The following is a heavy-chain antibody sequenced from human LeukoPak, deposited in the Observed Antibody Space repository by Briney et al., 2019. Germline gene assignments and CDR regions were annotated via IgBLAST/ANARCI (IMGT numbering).Heavy chain of an antibody. D-gene: IGHD3-22*01. CDR1: GGSISSHY. CDR3: ARDLTHYYDSSGYAWFDP. Sequence: SETLSLTCTVSGGSISSHYWGWIRQPPGKGLEWIGYIYYSGSTNYNPSLKSRVTISVDTSKNQFSLKLSSVTAADTAVYYCARDLTHYYDSSGYAWFDPWGQGTLVTVSS. CDR2: IYYSGST. V-gene: IGHV4-59*11. J-gene: IGHJ5*02.